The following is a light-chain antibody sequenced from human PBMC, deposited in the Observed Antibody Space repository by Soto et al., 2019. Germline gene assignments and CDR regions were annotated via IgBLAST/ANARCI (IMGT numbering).Light chain of an antibody. J-gene: IGKJ1*01. CDR3: QQYYSTPPT. V-gene: IGKV4-1*01. CDR1: QSVLYSSNNKNY. Sequence: DIVMTQSPDSLAVSLGERATINCKSSQSVLYSSNNKNYLAWYQQKPGQPPKLLIYWASTRESGVPARFSGSGSGTDFTLTISSLQAEDVAVYYCQQYYSTPPTFGKGTKVEIK. CDR2: WAS.